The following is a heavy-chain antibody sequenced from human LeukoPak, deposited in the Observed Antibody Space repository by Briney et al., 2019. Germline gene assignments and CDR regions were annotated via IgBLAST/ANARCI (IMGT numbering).Heavy chain of an antibody. V-gene: IGHV1-46*01. J-gene: IGHJ4*02. CDR1: GYIFTSYY. CDR3: ARETVGAFDY. CDR2: INPSGGST. Sequence: ASVKVSCKASGYIFTSYYMHWLRQAPGQGLEWMGIINPSGGSTSYAQKFQGRVTMTRDTSTSTVYMELRSLRSEDTAVYYCARETVGAFDYWGQGTLVTVSS. D-gene: IGHD1-26*01.